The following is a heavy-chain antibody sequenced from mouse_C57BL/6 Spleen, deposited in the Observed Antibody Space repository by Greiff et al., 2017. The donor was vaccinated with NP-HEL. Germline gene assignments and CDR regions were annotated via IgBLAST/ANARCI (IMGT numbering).Heavy chain of an antibody. CDR3: ASYYSNYGGYFDV. V-gene: IGHV2-2*01. D-gene: IGHD2-5*01. J-gene: IGHJ1*03. CDR2: IWSGGST. Sequence: QVQLKESGPGLVQPSQSLSITCTVSGFSLTSYGVHWVRQSPGKGLEWLGVIWSGGSTDYNAAFISRLSISKDNSKSQVFFKMNSLQADDTAIYYCASYYSNYGGYFDVWGTGTTVTVSS. CDR1: GFSLTSYG.